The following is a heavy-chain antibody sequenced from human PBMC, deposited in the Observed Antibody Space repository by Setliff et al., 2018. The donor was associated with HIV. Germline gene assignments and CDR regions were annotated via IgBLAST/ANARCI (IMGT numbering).Heavy chain of an antibody. V-gene: IGHV5-51*01. Sequence: PGESLKISCKASGYSFTNFWIGWVRQMPGEGLEWMGIVHPGNSETRYSLPFEGQVTISADRSITTAFLQWSSLKASDTAIYYGARLYGPGSHAVDFWGQGALVTVSA. D-gene: IGHD3-10*01. CDR1: GYSFTNFW. J-gene: IGHJ4*02. CDR2: VHPGNSET. CDR3: ARLYGPGSHAVDF.